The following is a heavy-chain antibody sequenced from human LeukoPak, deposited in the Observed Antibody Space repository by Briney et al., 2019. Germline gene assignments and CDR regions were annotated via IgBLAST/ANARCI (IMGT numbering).Heavy chain of an antibody. D-gene: IGHD5-24*01. CDR2: ISYDGSNK. CDR1: GFTFSSYA. CDR3: ASRWDSDY. Sequence: PGRSLRLSCAASGFTFSSYAMHWIRQAPGKGLEWVAIISYDGSNKYYADSVKGRFTISRDNSKNTLYLQMNSLRAEDTAVYYCASRWDSDYWGQGTLVTVSS. V-gene: IGHV3-30*04. J-gene: IGHJ4*02.